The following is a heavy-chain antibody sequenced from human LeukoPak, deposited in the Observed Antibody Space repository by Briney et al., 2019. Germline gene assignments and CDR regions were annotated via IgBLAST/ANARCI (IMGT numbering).Heavy chain of an antibody. V-gene: IGHV4-39*07. J-gene: IGHJ5*02. CDR3: ARGMDYGDYTIPNWFDP. CDR2: IYYSGST. D-gene: IGHD4-17*01. Sequence: PSDTLSLTCTVSGGSISSSSYYWGWIRQPPGKGLEWIGSIYYSGSTYYNPSLKSRVTISVDTSKNQFSLKLSSVTAADTAVYYCARGMDYGDYTIPNWFDPWGQGTLVTVSS. CDR1: GGSISSSSYY.